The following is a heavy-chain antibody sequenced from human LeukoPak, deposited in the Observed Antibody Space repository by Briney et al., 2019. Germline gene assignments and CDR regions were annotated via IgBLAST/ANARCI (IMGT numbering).Heavy chain of an antibody. V-gene: IGHV1-69*13. J-gene: IGHJ6*03. Sequence: SVKVSCKASGGTFSSYAITWVRQAPGQGLEWLGGIIPIFGTTNYAQKFQGRVTITADESTSTAYMELSSLRSEDMAVYYCARARFSGGYSYGYDYYHYMDVWGRGTTVTVSS. CDR2: IIPIFGTT. CDR3: ARARFSGGYSYGYDYYHYMDV. D-gene: IGHD5-18*01. CDR1: GGTFSSYA.